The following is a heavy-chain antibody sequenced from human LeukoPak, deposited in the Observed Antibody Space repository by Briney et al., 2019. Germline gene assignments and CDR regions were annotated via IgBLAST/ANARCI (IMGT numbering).Heavy chain of an antibody. CDR2: IYHSGST. CDR3: ARDYDSSGYMEVDYYYGMDV. Sequence: PSGTLSLTCAVSGGSISSSNWWSWVRQPPGKGLEWIGEIYHSGSTNYNPSLKSRVTISVDKSKNQFSLKLSSVTPEDTAVYYCARDYDSSGYMEVDYYYGMDVWGQGTTVTVSS. D-gene: IGHD3-22*01. CDR1: GGSISSSNW. V-gene: IGHV4-4*02. J-gene: IGHJ6*02.